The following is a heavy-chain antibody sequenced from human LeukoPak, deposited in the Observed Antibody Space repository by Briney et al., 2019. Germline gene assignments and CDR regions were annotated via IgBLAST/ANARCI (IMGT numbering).Heavy chain of an antibody. V-gene: IGHV1-24*01. CDR1: GYTLTELS. CDR2: FDPEDGET. CDR3: ATDTKGDVTIFWD. J-gene: IGHJ4*02. D-gene: IGHD3-9*01. Sequence: ASVKFSCKVSGYTLTELSMHWVRQAPGKGLEWMGGFDPEDGETIYAQKFQGRVTMTEDTSTDTAYMELSSLRSEDTAVYYCATDTKGDVTIFWDWGQGTLVTVSS.